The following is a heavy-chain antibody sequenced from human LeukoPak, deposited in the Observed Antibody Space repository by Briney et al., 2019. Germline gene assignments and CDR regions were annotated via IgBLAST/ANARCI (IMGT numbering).Heavy chain of an antibody. CDR2: INPNSDGT. CDR3: ARARQADGLDY. V-gene: IGHV1-2*02. CDR1: GYTFNGYY. D-gene: IGHD6-13*01. Sequence: ASVKVSCMASGYTFNGYYMHWVRQAPGHRLEWMGWINPNSDGTNYAQKLQGRVTMTRNTSISTAYMELSRLRSDNTAVYCGARARQADGLDYWGQGTLVTVSS. J-gene: IGHJ4*02.